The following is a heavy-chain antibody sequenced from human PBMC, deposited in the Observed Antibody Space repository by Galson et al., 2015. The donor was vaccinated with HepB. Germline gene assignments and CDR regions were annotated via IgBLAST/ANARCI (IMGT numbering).Heavy chain of an antibody. D-gene: IGHD2-8*01. V-gene: IGHV1-18*04. CDR3: ARTVYCTNGVCYPPPVYYFDY. J-gene: IGHJ4*02. Sequence: QSGAEVKKPGASVKVSCKASGYTFTSYGISWVRQAPGQGLEWMGWISAYNGNTNYAQKLQGRVTMTTDTSTSTAYMELRSLRSDDTAVYYCARTVYCTNGVCYPPPVYYFDYWGQGTLVTVSS. CDR1: GYTFTSYG. CDR2: ISAYNGNT.